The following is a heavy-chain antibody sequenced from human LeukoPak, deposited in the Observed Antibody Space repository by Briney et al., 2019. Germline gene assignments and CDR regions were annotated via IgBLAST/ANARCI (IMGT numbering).Heavy chain of an antibody. J-gene: IGHJ4*02. V-gene: IGHV1-8*01. CDR3: AIRTPVDIVATLGERVKKGLDY. Sequence: GASVKVSCKASGYTFTSYDINWVRQATGQGLEWMGWMNPNSGNTGYAQKFQGRVTMTRNTSMSTAYLELSSLRSEDTAMYYCAIRTPVDIVATLGERVKKGLDYWGQGTLVTVSS. D-gene: IGHD5-12*01. CDR1: GYTFTSYD. CDR2: MNPNSGNT.